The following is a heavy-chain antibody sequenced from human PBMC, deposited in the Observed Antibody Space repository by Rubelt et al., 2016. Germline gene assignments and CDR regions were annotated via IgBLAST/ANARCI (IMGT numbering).Heavy chain of an antibody. V-gene: IGHV3-48*04. J-gene: IGHJ4*02. CDR1: GFTFSTYA. D-gene: IGHD2-15*01. CDR3: ARGGQYCSGGSGYYGYGDY. Sequence: EVQLLASGGGLAQPGGYLRLSCAASGFTFSTYAMTWVRQGTGKGLVWVSFISSSCSTIYYADSVKGRFTISRDNAKNSLFLQLSSRSAEDTAVYYCARGGQYCSGGSGYYGYGDYWGQGTLVTVSS. CDR2: ISSSCSTI.